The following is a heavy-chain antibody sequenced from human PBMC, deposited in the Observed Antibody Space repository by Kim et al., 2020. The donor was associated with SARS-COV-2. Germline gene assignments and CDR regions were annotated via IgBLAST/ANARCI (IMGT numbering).Heavy chain of an antibody. CDR1: GFTLSSTW. D-gene: IGHD6-19*01. CDR3: AKARWLQY. V-gene: IGHV3-7*01. Sequence: GGSLRLSCAASGFTLSSTWMSWVRQAPGKGVEWVANIKHDGSEKYYVDSVKGRFIISRDKAKNSLYLQMNSLRAEDTAVYYCAKARWLQYWGQGTLVTVSS. J-gene: IGHJ4*02. CDR2: IKHDGSEK.